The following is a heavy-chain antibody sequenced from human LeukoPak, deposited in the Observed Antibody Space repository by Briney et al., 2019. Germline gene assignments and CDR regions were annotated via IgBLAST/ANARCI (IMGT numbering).Heavy chain of an antibody. J-gene: IGHJ4*02. D-gene: IGHD1-1*01. CDR2: ISSSSSYI. V-gene: IGHV3-21*01. CDR3: ARDRSWNPYYFDY. Sequence: GGSLRLSCAASGFTFSSYSMHWVRQAPGKGLEWVSSISSSSSYIYYADSVKGRFTISRDNAKNSLYLQMNSLRAEDTAVYYCARDRSWNPYYFDYWGQGALVTVSS. CDR1: GFTFSSYS.